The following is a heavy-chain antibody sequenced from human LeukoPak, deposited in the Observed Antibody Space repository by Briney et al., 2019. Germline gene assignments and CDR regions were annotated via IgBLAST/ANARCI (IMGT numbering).Heavy chain of an antibody. CDR2: ISGSGGST. J-gene: IGHJ2*01. Sequence: PGGSLRLYCAASGFTFSSYAMTWVRQAPGKGLEWVSAISGSGGSTYYADSVKGRFTISRDNSKNTVYLQMNSLRADDSAVYYCAKGAAAGPYWYFDLWGRGTLVTVSS. V-gene: IGHV3-23*01. CDR1: GFTFSSYA. CDR3: AKGAAAGPYWYFDL. D-gene: IGHD6-13*01.